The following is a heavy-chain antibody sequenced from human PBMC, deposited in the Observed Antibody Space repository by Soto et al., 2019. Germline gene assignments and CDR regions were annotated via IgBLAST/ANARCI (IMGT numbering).Heavy chain of an antibody. V-gene: IGHV4-34*01. CDR1: GGSFRGYY. D-gene: IGHD3-9*01. Sequence: QVPLQQWGAGPLRPLETLSLPCGVSGGSFRGYYWAWIRQSPGKGLEWIGEINDRGSINYNPSLKSRVSISVDTSKKHYSLNLRSVTAADTAVYYCARESHDILTGPPWVWYFDLWGRGTLVTVSS. CDR3: ARESHDILTGPPWVWYFDL. J-gene: IGHJ2*01. CDR2: INDRGSI.